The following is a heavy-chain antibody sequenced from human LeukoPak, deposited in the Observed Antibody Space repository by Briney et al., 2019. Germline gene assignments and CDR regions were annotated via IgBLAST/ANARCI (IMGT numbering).Heavy chain of an antibody. J-gene: IGHJ4*02. Sequence: ASVKVSCKASGYTFTGYYMHWVRQAPGQGLEWMGWINPNSGGTNYAQKFQGRVTMTRDTSVSTAYMELSSLRSEDTAVYYCARGPDIDTSGYFSLSYKYWGQGTPVTVSS. CDR3: ARGPDIDTSGYFSLSYKY. D-gene: IGHD3-22*01. CDR1: GYTFTGYY. CDR2: INPNSGGT. V-gene: IGHV1-2*02.